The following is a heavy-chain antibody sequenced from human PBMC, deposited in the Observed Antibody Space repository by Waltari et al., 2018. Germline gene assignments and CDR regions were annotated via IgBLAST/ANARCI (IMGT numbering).Heavy chain of an antibody. CDR3: ARVYDFWSGPPPYYYYGMDV. CDR2: IYYSGST. V-gene: IGHV4-59*11. Sequence: QVQLQESGPGLVKPSETLSLTCTVSGGSISSHYWSWIRQPPGKGLEWIGYIYYSGSTNYNPSLNSRVTISVDTSKNQFSLKLSSVTAADTAVYYCARVYDFWSGPPPYYYYGMDVWGQGTTVTVSS. J-gene: IGHJ6*02. CDR1: GGSISSHY. D-gene: IGHD3-3*01.